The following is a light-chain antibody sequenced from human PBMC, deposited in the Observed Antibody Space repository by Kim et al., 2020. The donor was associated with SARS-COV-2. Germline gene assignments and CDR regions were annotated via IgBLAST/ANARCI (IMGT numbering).Light chain of an antibody. CDR2: GAS. CDR1: QSVNNNY. V-gene: IGKV3-20*01. J-gene: IGKJ4*01. CDR3: QHYGASPLT. Sequence: DIVLTQSPGTLSLSPGERATVSCRASQSVNNNYLAWYQQKPGQAPRLLIYGASSRATGIPDRFSGSGSETDFILTISRLDPEDFAVYYCQHYGASPLTFGEGTKLEIK.